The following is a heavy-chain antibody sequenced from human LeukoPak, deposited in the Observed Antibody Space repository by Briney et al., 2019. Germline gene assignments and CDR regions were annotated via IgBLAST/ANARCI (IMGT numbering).Heavy chain of an antibody. CDR1: GYTFTGYY. CDR3: ARVVKQTIFGVVPYYYYYMDV. CDR2: IIPIFGTA. V-gene: IGHV1-69*05. D-gene: IGHD3-3*01. Sequence: ASVKVSCKASGYTFTGYYMHWVRQAPGQGLEWMGGIIPIFGTANYAQKFQGRVTITTDESTSTAYMELSSLRSEDTAVYYCARVVKQTIFGVVPYYYYYMDVWGKGTTVTVSS. J-gene: IGHJ6*03.